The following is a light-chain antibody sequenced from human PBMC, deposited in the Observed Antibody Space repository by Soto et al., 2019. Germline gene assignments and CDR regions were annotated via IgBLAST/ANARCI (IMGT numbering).Light chain of an antibody. Sequence: DIQMTQSPSSLSASIGDNVTITCRASESISSFLSWYQQRPGKAPKLLIYSAITLQSGVPSRFSGSGSGTDFTLTIDNLQSEDSATYYCQQTYNTPLTFGGGTKVDIK. V-gene: IGKV1-39*01. CDR1: ESISSF. CDR2: SAI. J-gene: IGKJ4*01. CDR3: QQTYNTPLT.